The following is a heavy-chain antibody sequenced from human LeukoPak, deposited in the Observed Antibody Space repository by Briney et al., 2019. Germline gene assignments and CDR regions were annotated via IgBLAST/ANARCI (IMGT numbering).Heavy chain of an antibody. CDR3: ARAYCSGVTCRPGSY. V-gene: IGHV1-46*01. D-gene: IGHD2-15*01. J-gene: IGHJ4*02. Sequence: ASVKVSCKASGYTFTSYYIHWVRQAPGQGREWMGIINPSGGSTSYGQTFQGRVTMTSDTSTRTVYMQLSSLTSEDTAVYFCARAYCSGVTCRPGSYWGQGTLVTVSS. CDR2: INPSGGST. CDR1: GYTFTSYY.